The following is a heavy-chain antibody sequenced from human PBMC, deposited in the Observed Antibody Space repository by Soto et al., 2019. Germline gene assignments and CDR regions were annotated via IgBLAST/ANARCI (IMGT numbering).Heavy chain of an antibody. V-gene: IGHV4-31*03. CDR3: ARDPARIDYYDFWSGYYPGYGMDV. Sequence: SETLSLTCTVSGGSISSGGYYWSWIRQHPGKGLEWIGYIYYSGSTYYNPSLKSRVTISVDTSKNQFSLKLSSVTAADTAVYYCARDPARIDYYDFWSGYYPGYGMDVWGQGTTVTVSS. CDR2: IYYSGST. J-gene: IGHJ6*02. CDR1: GGSISSGGYY. D-gene: IGHD3-3*01.